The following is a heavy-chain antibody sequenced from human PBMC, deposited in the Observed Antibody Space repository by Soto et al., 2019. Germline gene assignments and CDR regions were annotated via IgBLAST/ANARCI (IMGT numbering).Heavy chain of an antibody. CDR2: IYSTGTT. Sequence: EVQLVESGGGLIQPGGSLKLSCAASGFTVGNNYMSWVRQAPGKGLEWVSLIYSTGTTKYADYVKGGFTVSSDNAKNTLYLLMSSLRAEDTAVSYSVKDGRCSASHSNCIGYWGQGTLVTVSS. V-gene: IGHV3-53*01. J-gene: IGHJ4*02. CDR3: VKDGRCSASHSNCIGY. CDR1: GFTVGNNY. D-gene: IGHD3-10*02.